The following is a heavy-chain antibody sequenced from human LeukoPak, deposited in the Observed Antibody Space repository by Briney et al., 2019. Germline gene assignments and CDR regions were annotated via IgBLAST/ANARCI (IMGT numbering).Heavy chain of an antibody. J-gene: IGHJ3*02. Sequence: GGSLRLSCAASGFTFDDYAMHWVRQAPGKGLEWVSGISWNSGSIGYADSVKGRFTISRDNAKNSLYLQMNSLRAEDMALYYCAKDIEAAAGSGAFDIWGQGTMVTVSS. CDR2: ISWNSGSI. D-gene: IGHD6-13*01. V-gene: IGHV3-9*03. CDR1: GFTFDDYA. CDR3: AKDIEAAAGSGAFDI.